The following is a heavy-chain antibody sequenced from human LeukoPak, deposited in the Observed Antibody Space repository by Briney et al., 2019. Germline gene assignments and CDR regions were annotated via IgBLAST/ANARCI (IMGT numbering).Heavy chain of an antibody. CDR2: ISSSSSDI. CDR1: GFTFSSYS. D-gene: IGHD2-2*01. CDR3: ANRGGEYQLPQYYYYYYMDV. Sequence: GGSLRLSCAASGFTFSSYSMNWVRQAPGKGLEWVSSISSSSSDIYYADSVKGRSTISRDNAKNSLYLQMNSLRAEDTAVYYCANRGGEYQLPQYYYYYYMDVWGKGTTVTVSS. J-gene: IGHJ6*03. V-gene: IGHV3-21*04.